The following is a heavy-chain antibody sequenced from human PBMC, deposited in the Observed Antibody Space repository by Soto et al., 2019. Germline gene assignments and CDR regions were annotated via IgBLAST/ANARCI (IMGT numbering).Heavy chain of an antibody. D-gene: IGHD1-1*01. J-gene: IGHJ6*02. Sequence: GASVKVSCKASGYTFTSYYMHWVRQAPGQGLEWMGIINPSGGSTSYAQKFQGEMTMTTDTATSTAYMDLRSLRSDDTAVYYCARDGERDTGLNFYYYLHGMTPGAKGPGSPSP. V-gene: IGHV1-46*01. CDR1: GYTFTSYY. CDR2: INPSGGST. CDR3: ARDGERDTGLNFYYYLHGMTP.